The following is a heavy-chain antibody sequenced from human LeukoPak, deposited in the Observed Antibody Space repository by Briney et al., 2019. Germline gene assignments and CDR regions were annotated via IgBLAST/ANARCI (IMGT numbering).Heavy chain of an antibody. CDR2: ISYDGSNK. V-gene: IGHV3-30*18. J-gene: IGHJ4*02. CDR3: AKEYNWNGGPLDY. CDR1: GFTFSSYG. Sequence: GGSLRLSCAASGFTFSSYGMHWVRQAPGKGLEWVAVISYDGSNKYYADSVKGRFTISRDNSRNTLYLQMNSLRAEGTAVYYCAKEYNWNGGPLDYWGQGTLVTVSS. D-gene: IGHD1-1*01.